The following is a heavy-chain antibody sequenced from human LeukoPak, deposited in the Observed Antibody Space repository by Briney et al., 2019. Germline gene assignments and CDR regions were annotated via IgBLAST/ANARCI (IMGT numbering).Heavy chain of an antibody. D-gene: IGHD3-22*01. CDR2: IYYSGST. CDR1: GGSINSADYY. J-gene: IGHJ4*02. Sequence: SETLSLTCTVSGGSINSADYYWSWIRQPPGKGLEWIGYIYYSGSTYYNPSLKSRVTISVDTSKNQFSLKLSSVTAADTAVYYCARESPSDSSASYFDYWGQGTLVTVSS. V-gene: IGHV4-30-4*01. CDR3: ARESPSDSSASYFDY.